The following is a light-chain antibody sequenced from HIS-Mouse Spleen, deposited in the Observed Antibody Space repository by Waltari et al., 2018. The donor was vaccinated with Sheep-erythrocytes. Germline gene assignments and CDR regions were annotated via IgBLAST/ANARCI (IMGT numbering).Light chain of an antibody. V-gene: IGLV2-23*01. CDR3: CSYAGSSTPWV. CDR1: SSDVGSYNL. J-gene: IGLJ3*02. Sequence: QSALTQPASVSGSPGQSITISCTGTSSDVGSYNLVSWHQQHPGKAPKLLIYEGSKRPSGVSHRFSGSKSGNTASLTISGLQAEDEADYYCCSYAGSSTPWVFGGGTKLTVL. CDR2: EGS.